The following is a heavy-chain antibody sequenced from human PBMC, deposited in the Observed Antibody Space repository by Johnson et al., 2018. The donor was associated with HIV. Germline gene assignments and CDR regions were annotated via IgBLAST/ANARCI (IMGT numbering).Heavy chain of an antibody. J-gene: IGHJ3*02. D-gene: IGHD2-2*01. Sequence: QVQLVESGGGLVQPGGSLRLSCAASGFTFSSYGLHWVRQAPGKGLEWVAVLWYDGSNKYYADSVKGRFTISRDNAKNSLYLQMNSLRAEDTALYYCARGAPEDIVVVPAAFDIWGQGTMVTVSS. CDR1: GFTFSSYG. V-gene: IGHV3-33*08. CDR3: ARGAPEDIVVVPAAFDI. CDR2: LWYDGSNK.